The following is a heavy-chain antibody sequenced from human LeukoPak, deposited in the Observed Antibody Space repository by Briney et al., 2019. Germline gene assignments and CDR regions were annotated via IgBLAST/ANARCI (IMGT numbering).Heavy chain of an antibody. Sequence: SETLSLTCAVYGGSFSGYYWSWLRQPPGKGREWIGEINHSGSTNYNPSLTSRVTISVDTTKNKYSLKLSSVTAADTAVYYCARAPDYYGSGSVEGCFQHWGQGTLVTVSS. CDR1: GGSFSGYY. V-gene: IGHV4-34*01. D-gene: IGHD3-10*01. CDR3: ARAPDYYGSGSVEGCFQH. J-gene: IGHJ1*01. CDR2: INHSGST.